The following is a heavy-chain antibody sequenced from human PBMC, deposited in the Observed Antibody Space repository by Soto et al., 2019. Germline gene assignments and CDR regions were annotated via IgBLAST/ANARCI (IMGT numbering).Heavy chain of an antibody. Sequence: GGSLRLSCAASGFTFSSYGMHWVRQAPGKGLEWVAVISYDGSNKYYADSVKGRFTISRDNSKNTLYLQMNSLRAEDTVVYYCAKGRPGGYYYGMDVWGQGTPVTVSS. CDR1: GFTFSSYG. V-gene: IGHV3-30*18. J-gene: IGHJ6*02. D-gene: IGHD3-16*01. CDR2: ISYDGSNK. CDR3: AKGRPGGYYYGMDV.